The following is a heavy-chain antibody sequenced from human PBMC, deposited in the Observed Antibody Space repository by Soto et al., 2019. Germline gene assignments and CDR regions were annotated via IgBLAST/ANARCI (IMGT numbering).Heavy chain of an antibody. CDR1: GFSLRTYG. CDR2: IWYEGTKK. D-gene: IGHD6-19*01. J-gene: IGHJ5*02. Sequence: VQLVESGGGVVQSGRSLTLSCAASGFSLRTYGMQWLRRAPGKGLEWVAFIWYEGTKKFYANSVKGRSTISKDNSNNILYLQMSGLRAEDTAVYYCARDVVTAVAGSVNWFDPWGQGTLVTVSS. CDR3: ARDVVTAVAGSVNWFDP. V-gene: IGHV3-33*01.